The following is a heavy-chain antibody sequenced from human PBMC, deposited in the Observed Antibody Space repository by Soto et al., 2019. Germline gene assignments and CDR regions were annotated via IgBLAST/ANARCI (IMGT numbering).Heavy chain of an antibody. CDR3: ARLSREFWSGPDY. J-gene: IGHJ4*02. CDR1: GGSISSDAYY. Sequence: SETLSLTCTVTGGSISSDAYYWSWVRQHPGKGLEWIGYIFHSGSTYYNPSLQSRVTISIDTSKKQFSLRVDSVTAADTAVYYGARLSREFWSGPDYWGQGTLVTVSS. D-gene: IGHD3-3*01. V-gene: IGHV4-31*03. CDR2: IFHSGST.